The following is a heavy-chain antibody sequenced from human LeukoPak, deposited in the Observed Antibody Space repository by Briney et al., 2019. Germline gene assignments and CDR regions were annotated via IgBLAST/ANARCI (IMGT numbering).Heavy chain of an antibody. CDR2: IYSKGST. Sequence: PSETLSLTCTVSGGSIDGYYWNWIRQPAGRGLEWIGRIYSKGSTNSNPPLRSRITMSVDTSESQFSLKVSSVTAADTAVYYCARVSSSSGYYFDYWGQGTLVTVSS. D-gene: IGHD6-19*01. CDR3: ARVSSSSGYYFDY. V-gene: IGHV4-4*07. J-gene: IGHJ4*02. CDR1: GGSIDGYY.